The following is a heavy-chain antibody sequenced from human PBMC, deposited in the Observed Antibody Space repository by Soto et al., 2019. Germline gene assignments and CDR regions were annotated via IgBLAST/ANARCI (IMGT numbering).Heavy chain of an antibody. J-gene: IGHJ6*02. CDR2: INHSGST. D-gene: IGHD1-20*01. CDR3: ARVGFNWNDDYYGMDV. V-gene: IGHV4-34*01. CDR1: GGSFSGYY. Sequence: SETLCLTWAVEGGSFSGYYWSWIRQPPGKGLEWIGEINHSGSTNYNPSLKSRVTISVDTSKNQFSLKLSSVTAADTAVYYCARVGFNWNDDYYGMDVWGQGTTVTVSS.